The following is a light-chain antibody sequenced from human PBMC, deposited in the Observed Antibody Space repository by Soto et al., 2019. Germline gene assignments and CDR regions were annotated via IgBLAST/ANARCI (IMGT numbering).Light chain of an antibody. CDR2: AAS. Sequence: DIQMTQSPSSLSASVGDRVTITCRASQSISSYLNWYQQKPGKAPKLLIYAASSLQSGVPSRFSGRGSGTDFTLTISSLQPEDFATYYCQQSYSTPYTFGQGPQLEIK. CDR3: QQSYSTPYT. V-gene: IGKV1-39*01. J-gene: IGKJ2*01. CDR1: QSISSY.